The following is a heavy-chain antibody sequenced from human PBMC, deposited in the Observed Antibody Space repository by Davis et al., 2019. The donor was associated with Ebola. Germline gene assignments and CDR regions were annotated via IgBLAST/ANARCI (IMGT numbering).Heavy chain of an antibody. J-gene: IGHJ5*02. CDR1: GGIFSSHS. Sequence: SVKVSCKASGGIFSSHSISWVRQAPGQGLEWMGRIIPMLGKPIYAQKFQGRVTITADKSTSTAYVELSNLRSEDTAVFYCTVDGGFNDGGSWGQGTLVTVSS. V-gene: IGHV1-69*02. CDR3: TVDGGFNDGGS. CDR2: IIPMLGKP. D-gene: IGHD4-23*01.